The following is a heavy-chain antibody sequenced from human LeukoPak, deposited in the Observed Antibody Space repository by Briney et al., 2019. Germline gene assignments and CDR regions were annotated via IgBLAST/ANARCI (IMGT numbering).Heavy chain of an antibody. CDR1: GFTFTEYY. Sequence: GGSLRLSCVVSGFTFTEYYMSWVRQAPGKGLEWISSTSSSATTIEYANSVRGRFTISRDNAKNSLFLQMNSLRAEDTAVYYCVRDRYGLFDDWGQGTLVTVAS. J-gene: IGHJ5*02. V-gene: IGHV3-11*01. CDR3: VRDRYGLFDD. D-gene: IGHD4-17*01. CDR2: TSSSATTI.